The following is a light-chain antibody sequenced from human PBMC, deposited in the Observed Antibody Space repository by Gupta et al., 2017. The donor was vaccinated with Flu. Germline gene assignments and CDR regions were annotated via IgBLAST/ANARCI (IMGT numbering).Light chain of an antibody. CDR3: QQTYSAPRT. Sequence: DIQMTQSPSSLSASVGDRVTITCRASQTITNFLNWYQQIPRKAPKLLIHAASRLQSGVPSRFSGSGSGTDFTLTISRLQPEDFATYYCQQTYSAPRTFGQGTKVEI. CDR2: AAS. J-gene: IGKJ1*01. V-gene: IGKV1-39*01. CDR1: QTITNF.